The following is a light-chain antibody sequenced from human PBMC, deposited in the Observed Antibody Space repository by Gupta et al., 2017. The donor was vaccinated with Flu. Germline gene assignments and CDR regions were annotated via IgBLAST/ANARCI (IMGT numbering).Light chain of an antibody. CDR2: DAS. CDR1: QSVSSY. J-gene: IGKJ5*01. Sequence: ASQSVSSYLAWYQQKPGQAPRLLIYDASNRATGIPARFSGSGSGTDFTLTISSLEPEDFAVYYCQQRSNWPPITFGQGTRLEIK. V-gene: IGKV3-11*01. CDR3: QQRSNWPPIT.